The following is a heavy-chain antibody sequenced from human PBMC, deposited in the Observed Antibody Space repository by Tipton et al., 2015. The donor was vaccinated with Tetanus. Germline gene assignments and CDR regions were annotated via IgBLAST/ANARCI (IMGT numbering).Heavy chain of an antibody. CDR1: GVSIRSSTYF. CDR3: SRQEPPRRFFYDGSGSSA. Sequence: GLVKPSETLSLTCAVPGVSIRSSTYFWGWIRQPPGKALEWIGHIFYTGSSHYNPSFKSRVTMSVDTSKSQFSLNLTSVTAADTAVYFCSRQEPPRRFFYDGSGSSAWGQGTLVTVSS. J-gene: IGHJ5*02. D-gene: IGHD3-22*01. V-gene: IGHV4-39*01. CDR2: IFYTGSS.